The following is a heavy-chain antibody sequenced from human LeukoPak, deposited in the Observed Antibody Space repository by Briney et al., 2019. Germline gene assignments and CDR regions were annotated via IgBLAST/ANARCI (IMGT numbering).Heavy chain of an antibody. CDR1: GFTFDDFG. D-gene: IGHD3-22*01. CDR2: INWNGGST. Sequence: GGSLRLSCAASGFTFDDFGMSWVRQAPGKGLEWVSGINWNGGSTGYADSVKGRFTISRDNAKNPLYLQMNSLRAEDTALYYCARRSDDSSGYYIPYYYMDVWGKGTTVTVSS. V-gene: IGHV3-20*04. CDR3: ARRSDDSSGYYIPYYYMDV. J-gene: IGHJ6*03.